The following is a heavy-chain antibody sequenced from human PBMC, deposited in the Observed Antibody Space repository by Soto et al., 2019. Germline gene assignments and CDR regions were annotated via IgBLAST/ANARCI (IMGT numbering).Heavy chain of an antibody. CDR1: GYSISTGYY. CDR3: AALWFGELAFNY. Sequence: PSETLSLTCGVSGYSISTGYYWGWSRQPPGKGLEWIGSVYHNGIMFHNPSFQSRVTISVDTSKNQFSLNLRCVTAADTAVYYCAALWFGELAFNYWGHGILVTGSS. CDR2: VYHNGIM. V-gene: IGHV4-38-2*01. J-gene: IGHJ4*01. D-gene: IGHD3-10*01.